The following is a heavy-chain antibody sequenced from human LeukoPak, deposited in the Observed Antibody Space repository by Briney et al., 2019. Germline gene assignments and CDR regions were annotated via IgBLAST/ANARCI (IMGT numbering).Heavy chain of an antibody. J-gene: IGHJ4*01. D-gene: IGHD6-19*01. V-gene: IGHV3-23*01. CDR1: GFTFSNSA. CDR3: AKGIYSSGWSYFDY. CDR2: LSGSGITT. Sequence: GGSLRLSCAASGFTFSNSAMSWVRQAPGKELEWVSTLSGSGITTYYADSVKGRFTISRDNSKNTLYLQMNSLRAEDTAVYYCAKGIYSSGWSYFDYWDHGTLVTVSS.